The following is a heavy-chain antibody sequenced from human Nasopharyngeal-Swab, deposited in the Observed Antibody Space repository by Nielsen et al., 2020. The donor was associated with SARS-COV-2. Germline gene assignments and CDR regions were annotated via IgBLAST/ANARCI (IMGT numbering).Heavy chain of an antibody. CDR3: ARDRYGSGSFLGY. Sequence: ASVKDSCKASGCTFTSYHMYWVRQAPGQGLEWMGIINPSGGSATYAQRFQGKVTMTRDTSTSTVFMELSSLKSEDTAVYYCARDRYGSGSFLGYWGQGTLVTVSS. V-gene: IGHV1-46*01. CDR1: GCTFTSYH. CDR2: INPSGGSA. J-gene: IGHJ4*02. D-gene: IGHD3-10*01.